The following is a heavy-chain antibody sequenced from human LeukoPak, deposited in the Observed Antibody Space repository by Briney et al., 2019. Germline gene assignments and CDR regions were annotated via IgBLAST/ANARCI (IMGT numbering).Heavy chain of an antibody. CDR3: AKGCSGSTTCFLIDY. D-gene: IGHD2-2*01. V-gene: IGHV3-30*18. J-gene: IGHJ4*02. CDR2: ISSDGSYK. Sequence: PGGSLRLSCAASGFPFSGHGMHWVRPAPGKRLERVAVISSDGSYKKYVDGVKGLFTIPRDNSKNTLYLEVNSLTTEDTAVYHCAKGCSGSTTCFLIDYWGQGTLVTVSS. CDR1: GFPFSGHG.